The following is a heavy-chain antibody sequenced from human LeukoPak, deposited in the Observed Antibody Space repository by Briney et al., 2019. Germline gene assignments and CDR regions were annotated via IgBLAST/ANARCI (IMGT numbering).Heavy chain of an antibody. CDR3: ANGNRCTSPNCLGYYYFYMDV. CDR1: GFTFSKYA. CDR2: FSGSGGTT. D-gene: IGHD2-8*01. Sequence: QPGGSLRLSCAASGFTFSKYAMNWVRQAPGRGLEWVSGFSGSGGTTYYADSVKGRFTISRDNSKNTLYLQMNSLRVEDTAVYYCANGNRCTSPNCLGYYYFYMDVWGKGTTVTVSS. J-gene: IGHJ6*03. V-gene: IGHV3-23*01.